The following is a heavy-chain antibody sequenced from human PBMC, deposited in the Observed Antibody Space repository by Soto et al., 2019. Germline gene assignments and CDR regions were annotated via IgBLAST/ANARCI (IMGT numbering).Heavy chain of an antibody. CDR2: IIPISGTA. D-gene: IGHD2-2*01. Sequence: SVKVSCKASGGTFSSYAISWVRQAPGQGLEWMGGIIPISGTANYAQKFQGRVTITADESTSTAYMELSSPRSEDTAVYYCARSQGSSTSLEIYHYYYYGMDVWGQGTTVTVSS. CDR1: GGTFSSYA. J-gene: IGHJ6*02. V-gene: IGHV1-69*13. CDR3: ARSQGSSTSLEIYHYYYYGMDV.